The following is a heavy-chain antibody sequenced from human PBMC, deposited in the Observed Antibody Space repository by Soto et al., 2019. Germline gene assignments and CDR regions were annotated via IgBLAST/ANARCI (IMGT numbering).Heavy chain of an antibody. CDR1: GFTFTNAW. CDR2: IKSITDGGIT. V-gene: IGHV3-15*01. Sequence: EVQLVESGGGLVKPGGSLRLSCAASGFTFTNAWMTWLRQAPGKGLEWVGRIKSITDGGITDYAAPVKGRFTISRDDSKNTLFLQMNSLKIEDTDMYYCSTDPSYYDYWSGYLHSWGQGTLVTVSS. D-gene: IGHD3-3*01. J-gene: IGHJ4*02. CDR3: STDPSYYDYWSGYLHS.